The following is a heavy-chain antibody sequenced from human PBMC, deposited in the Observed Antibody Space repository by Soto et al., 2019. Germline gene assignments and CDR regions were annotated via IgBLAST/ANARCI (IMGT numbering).Heavy chain of an antibody. CDR3: AREGDNSGYYHWLDY. Sequence: QVQLQESGPGLVKPSQTLSLTCTVSGGSISSGDYYWSWIRQPPGKGLEWIGYIHYSGSTYYNPSLKSRVTISVDTYNNQFSLKLSSVTAADTAVYYCAREGDNSGYYHWLDYWGQGTLVTVSS. J-gene: IGHJ4*02. CDR2: IHYSGST. D-gene: IGHD3-22*01. CDR1: GGSISSGDYY. V-gene: IGHV4-30-4*01.